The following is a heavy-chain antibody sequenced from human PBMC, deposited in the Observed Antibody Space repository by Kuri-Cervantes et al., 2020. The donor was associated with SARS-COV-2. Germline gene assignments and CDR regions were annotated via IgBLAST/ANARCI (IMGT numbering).Heavy chain of an antibody. J-gene: IGHJ3*02. CDR2: ISGGGGST. D-gene: IGHD6-19*01. CDR3: ARYPTGSSGWYSSDAFDI. Sequence: GESLKISCATSGFTFTSYAMSWVRQAPGKGLEWVSTISGGGGSTYYADSVEGRFTISRNSSKNTLYLQMNSLRAEDTAVYYCARYPTGSSGWYSSDAFDIWGQGTMVTVSS. V-gene: IGHV3-23*01. CDR1: GFTFTSYA.